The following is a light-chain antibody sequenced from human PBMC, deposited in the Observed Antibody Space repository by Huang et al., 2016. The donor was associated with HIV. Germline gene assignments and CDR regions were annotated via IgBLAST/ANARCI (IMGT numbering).Light chain of an antibody. V-gene: IGKV3-15*01. J-gene: IGKJ3*01. CDR1: QSASSN. CDR2: GAS. Sequence: EIVMTQSPVTLSVFPGQRVTVSCRASQSASSNSAWYQQKPGQPPRLLIFGASPRATGIPARFSGSGSGTEFTLTISSLQSEDFAVYYCQQYNNWPVTFGPGTKVDMK. CDR3: QQYNNWPVT.